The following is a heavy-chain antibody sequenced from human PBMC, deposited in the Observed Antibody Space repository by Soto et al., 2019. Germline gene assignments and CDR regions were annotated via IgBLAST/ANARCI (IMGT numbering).Heavy chain of an antibody. CDR1: GGSISSYY. V-gene: IGHV4-59*01. J-gene: IGHJ6*01. CDR3: ARVHFNNDERFLGLPANQDYYYGMDV. D-gene: IGHD3-3*01. Sequence: PSETLSLTCTVSGGSISSYYWSWIRQPPGKGLEWIGYIYYSGSTNYNPSLKSRVTISVDTSKNQFSLKLSSVTAADTAVYYCARVHFNNDERFLGLPANQDYYYGMDVWGQGTTVTVS. CDR2: IYYSGST.